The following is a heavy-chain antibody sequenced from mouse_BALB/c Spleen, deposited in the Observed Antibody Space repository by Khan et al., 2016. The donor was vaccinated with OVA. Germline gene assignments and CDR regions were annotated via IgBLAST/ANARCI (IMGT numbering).Heavy chain of an antibody. D-gene: IGHD2-3*01. CDR3: AKPRDGYPYGMDY. J-gene: IGHJ4*01. Sequence: QVQLKQSGPGLVAPSQSLSITCTVSGFSLTNYGVNWVRQPPGKGLEWLGVIWGDGNTNYHSALKSRLSISKDNSKSQVFLKLNSLQTDDTATYDCAKPRDGYPYGMDYWGQGTSVTVSS. CDR2: IWGDGNT. CDR1: GFSLTNYG. V-gene: IGHV2-3*01.